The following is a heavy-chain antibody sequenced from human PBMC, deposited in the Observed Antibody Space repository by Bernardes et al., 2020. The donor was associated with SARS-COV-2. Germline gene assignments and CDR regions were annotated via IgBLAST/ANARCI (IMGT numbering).Heavy chain of an antibody. J-gene: IGHJ6*02. CDR3: AVVVITPYYYYGMDV. V-gene: IGHV1-24*01. CDR2: IDAEDGET. Sequence: ASVKVSCKVSGYTLTELSMRWVRQAPGKGLEWMGGIDAEDGETIYAQKFQGRVTMTEDTSTDTAYMELSSLRSEDTAVYYCAVVVITPYYYYGMDVWGQGTTVTVSS. CDR1: GYTLTELS. D-gene: IGHD2-21*01.